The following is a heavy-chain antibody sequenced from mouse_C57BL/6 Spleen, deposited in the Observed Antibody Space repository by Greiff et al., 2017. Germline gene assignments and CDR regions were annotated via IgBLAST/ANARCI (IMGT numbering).Heavy chain of an antibody. CDR1: GYTFTSYW. J-gene: IGHJ4*01. CDR3: AATVYYAMDY. D-gene: IGHD1-1*01. Sequence: QVQLQQPGAELVKPGASVKLSCKASGYTFTSYWMHWVKQRPGRGLEWIGRIDPNSGGTKYNEKFKSKATLTVDKPSSPAYMQLSSLTSEDSAVYYCAATVYYAMDYWGQGTSVTVSS. V-gene: IGHV1-72*01. CDR2: IDPNSGGT.